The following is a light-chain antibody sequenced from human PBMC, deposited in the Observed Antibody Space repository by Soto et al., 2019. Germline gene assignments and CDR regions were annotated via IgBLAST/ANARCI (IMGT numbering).Light chain of an antibody. CDR3: MQGTHRRT. CDR2: RAS. Sequence: DIVRTQSPLSLPVTLGQPASISCRSSQSLVHSDGNTYLNWFQQRPGQSPRRLIYRASNRDSGVPDRFSGSGSGTDFTLKISRVEAEDVGVYYCMQGTHRRTFGQGTRLEIK. J-gene: IGKJ5*01. V-gene: IGKV2-30*02. CDR1: QSLVHSDGNTY.